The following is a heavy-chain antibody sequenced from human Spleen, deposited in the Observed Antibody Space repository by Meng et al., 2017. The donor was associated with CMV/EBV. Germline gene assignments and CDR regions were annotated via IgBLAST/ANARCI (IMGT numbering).Heavy chain of an antibody. D-gene: IGHD2-8*01. J-gene: IGHJ4*02. CDR3: ATVKRYCTNGVCYRNFDY. CDR1: TFSSYA. V-gene: IGHV1-69*05. Sequence: TFSSYAISWVRQAPGQGLEWMGGIIPIFGTANYAQKFQGRVTITTDESTSTAYMELSSLRSQDTAVYYCATVKRYCTNGVCYRNFDYWGQGTLVTVSS. CDR2: IIPIFGTA.